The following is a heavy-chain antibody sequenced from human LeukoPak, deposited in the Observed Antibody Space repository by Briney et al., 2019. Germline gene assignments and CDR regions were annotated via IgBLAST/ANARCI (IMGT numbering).Heavy chain of an antibody. CDR1: GFTFSSYS. Sequence: GGSLRLSCAASGFTFSSYSMNWVRQAPGKGLEWVSSISSSSSYLYYADSMKGRFTISRDNAKNSLYLQMDSLRAEDTAVYFSARDKGNGYYGDAFDIWGQGTMVTVSS. D-gene: IGHD4-17*01. CDR2: ISSSSSYL. J-gene: IGHJ3*02. V-gene: IGHV3-21*01. CDR3: ARDKGNGYYGDAFDI.